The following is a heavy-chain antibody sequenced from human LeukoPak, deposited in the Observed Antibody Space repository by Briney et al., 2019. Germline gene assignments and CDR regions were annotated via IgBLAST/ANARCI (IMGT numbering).Heavy chain of an antibody. CDR2: IYHSGST. J-gene: IGHJ3*01. CDR3: ARISSSNWYNERGAFDV. V-gene: IGHV4-38-2*02. D-gene: IGHD6-13*01. CDR1: GYSISSGYY. Sequence: SETLSLTCTVSGYSISSGYYWGWIRQPPGKGLEWIGSIYHSGSTYYNPSLKSRVTISVDTSKNQFSLKLSSVTAADTAVYYCARISSSNWYNERGAFDVWGQGTMVTVSS.